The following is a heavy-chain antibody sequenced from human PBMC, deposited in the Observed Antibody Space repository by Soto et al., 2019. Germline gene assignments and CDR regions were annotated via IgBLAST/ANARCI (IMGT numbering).Heavy chain of an antibody. CDR3: ARDYSNYGRWFDP. Sequence: ASVKVSCKASGYTFTSYGIRWVRQAPGQGLAWMGWTSAYNGNTNYAQKLQGRVTMTTDTSTSTAYMELRSLRSDDTAVYYCARDYSNYGRWFDPWGQGTLVTVSS. CDR2: TSAYNGNT. CDR1: GYTFTSYG. V-gene: IGHV1-18*01. D-gene: IGHD4-4*01. J-gene: IGHJ5*02.